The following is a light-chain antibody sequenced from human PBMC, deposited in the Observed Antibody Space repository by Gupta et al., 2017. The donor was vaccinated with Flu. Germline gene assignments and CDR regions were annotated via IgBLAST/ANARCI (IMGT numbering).Light chain of an antibody. CDR1: QTVYNN. CDR3: QQYTAWPLT. J-gene: IGKJ4*01. CDR2: DAS. V-gene: IGKV3-15*01. Sequence: GERVTLSCRASQTVYNNLAWYQQKPSQAPRLLIYDASTRATGIPARFSGGGSGTDFTLTISGLQSEDFAVYYCQQYTAWPLTFGGGTKVEIK.